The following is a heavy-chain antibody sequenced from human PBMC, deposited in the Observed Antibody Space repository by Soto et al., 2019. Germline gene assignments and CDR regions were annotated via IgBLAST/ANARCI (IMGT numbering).Heavy chain of an antibody. CDR3: ARGLRIAVAGRGFDY. V-gene: IGHV4-34*01. CDR2: INHSGSA. CDR1: GGSFSGYY. D-gene: IGHD6-19*01. J-gene: IGHJ4*02. Sequence: SETLSLTCAVYGGSFSGYYWSWIRQPPGKGLEWIGEINHSGSANYNPSLKSRVTISVDTSKNQFSLKLSSVTAADTAVYYCARGLRIAVAGRGFDYWGQGTLVTVSS.